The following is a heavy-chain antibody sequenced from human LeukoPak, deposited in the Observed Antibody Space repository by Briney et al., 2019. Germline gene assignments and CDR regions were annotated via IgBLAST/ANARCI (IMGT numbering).Heavy chain of an antibody. CDR2: IYSGGST. D-gene: IGHD2-21*01. CDR1: GFTVSSNY. CDR3: ARDRAGEGYYYYYYMDV. V-gene: IGHV3-53*01. Sequence: GGSLRLSCAASGFTVSSNYMSWVRQAPGKGLEWVSVIYSGGSTYYADSVKGRFTISRDNSKNTLYLQMNSLRAGDTAVYYCARDRAGEGYYYYYYMDVWGKGTTVTVSS. J-gene: IGHJ6*03.